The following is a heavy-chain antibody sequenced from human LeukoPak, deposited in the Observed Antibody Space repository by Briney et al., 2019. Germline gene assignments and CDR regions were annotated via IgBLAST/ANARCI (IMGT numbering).Heavy chain of an antibody. D-gene: IGHD6-6*01. CDR1: GGSISSGGYY. V-gene: IGHV4-31*03. CDR3: ARGLRIAARREYYFDY. Sequence: SETLSLTCTVSGGSISSGGYYWSWIRQHPGKGLEWIGYIYYSGSTYYNPSLKSRVTISVDTSKNQFSLKLSSVTAADTAVYYCARGLRIAARREYYFDYWGQGTLVTVSS. J-gene: IGHJ4*02. CDR2: IYYSGST.